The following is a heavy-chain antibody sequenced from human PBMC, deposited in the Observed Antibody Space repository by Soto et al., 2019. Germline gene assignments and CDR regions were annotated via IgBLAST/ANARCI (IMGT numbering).Heavy chain of an antibody. CDR3: AKKVNSGPGSQYFDY. CDR2: FRTGGDDGTT. Sequence: GGSLRLSCAASGFTFSSYSMSWVRQAPGKGLEWVSGFRTGGDDGTTYYADSVKGRFTISRDNSKNTLFLQMNSLRVEDTAIYYCAKKVNSGPGSQYFDYWGQGTLVTVSS. J-gene: IGHJ4*02. D-gene: IGHD3-10*01. V-gene: IGHV3-23*01. CDR1: GFTFSSYS.